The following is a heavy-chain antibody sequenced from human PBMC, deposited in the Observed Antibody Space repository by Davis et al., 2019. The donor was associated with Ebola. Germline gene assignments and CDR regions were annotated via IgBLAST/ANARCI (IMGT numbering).Heavy chain of an antibody. CDR3: ARDKFYYDSSGYGYYYGMDV. V-gene: IGHV3-30-3*01. CDR2: ISYDGSNK. D-gene: IGHD3-22*01. J-gene: IGHJ6*02. Sequence: PGGSLRLSCAASGFTFSRYPMHWVRQAPGKGLEWVALISYDGSNKYYADSVKGRFTISSDNAKKSLYLHMNSLRAEDTAVYYCARDKFYYDSSGYGYYYGMDVWGQGTTVTVSS. CDR1: GFTFSRYP.